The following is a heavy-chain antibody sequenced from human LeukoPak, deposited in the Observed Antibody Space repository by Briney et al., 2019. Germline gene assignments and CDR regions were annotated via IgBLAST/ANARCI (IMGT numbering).Heavy chain of an antibody. CDR1: EFTFSNYA. D-gene: IGHD1-1*01. Sequence: VGSLRLSCAASEFTFSNYAMSWVRQAPGKGLEWVSSISESGGSTYYADSGKGRFTISRDNSKNTLYLQMNSLRVEDTAVYYCAKGNAAFDIWGQGTMVSASS. J-gene: IGHJ3*02. V-gene: IGHV3-23*01. CDR2: ISESGGST. CDR3: AKGNAAFDI.